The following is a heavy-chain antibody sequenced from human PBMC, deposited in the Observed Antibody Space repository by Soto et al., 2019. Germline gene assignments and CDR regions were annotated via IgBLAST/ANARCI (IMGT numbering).Heavy chain of an antibody. CDR2: ISYDGSNK. CDR1: GFTFSSYA. V-gene: IGHV3-30-3*01. Sequence: GGSLRLSCAASGFTFSSYAMHWVRQAPGKGLEWVAVISYDGSNKYYADSVKGRFTISRDNSKNTLYLQMNSLRAEDTAVYYCARNPDITMTKYYFDYWGQGTLVTVSS. J-gene: IGHJ4*02. CDR3: ARNPDITMTKYYFDY. D-gene: IGHD3-22*01.